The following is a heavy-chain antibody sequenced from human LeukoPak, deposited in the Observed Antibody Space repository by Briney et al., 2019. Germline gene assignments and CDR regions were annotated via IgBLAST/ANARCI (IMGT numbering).Heavy chain of an antibody. Sequence: SETLSLTCAVYGGSFSGYYWSWIRQPPGKGLEWIGEIHHSGSTNYNPSLKSRVTISVDTSKNQFSLKLSSVTAADTAVYYCAREAGYSSGWLDYWGQGTLVTVSS. CDR3: AREAGYSSGWLDY. V-gene: IGHV4-34*01. D-gene: IGHD6-19*01. J-gene: IGHJ4*02. CDR1: GGSFSGYY. CDR2: IHHSGST.